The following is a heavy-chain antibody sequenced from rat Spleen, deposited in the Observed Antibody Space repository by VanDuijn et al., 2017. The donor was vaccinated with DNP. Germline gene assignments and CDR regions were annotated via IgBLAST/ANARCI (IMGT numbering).Heavy chain of an antibody. CDR1: GFTFRNYY. J-gene: IGHJ3*01. V-gene: IGHV5S23*01. Sequence: EVQLVESGGGLVQPGRSLKLSCAASGFTFRNYYMAWVRQAPAKGLEWVASITNGGGNTYYRDSVKGRFTISRDNAKSTLYLQMDSLRSEDTATYYCTRDGGYWGQGTLVTVSS. CDR2: ITNGGGNT. CDR3: TRDGGY. D-gene: IGHD1-12*02.